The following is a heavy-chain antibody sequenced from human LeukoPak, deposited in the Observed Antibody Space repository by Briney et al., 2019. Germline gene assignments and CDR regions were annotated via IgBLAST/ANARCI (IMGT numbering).Heavy chain of an antibody. V-gene: IGHV3-23*01. CDR2: ISGSGDNT. Sequence: GGSLRLSCAASVFAFSSYAMNWARPGPGKGLEWVSTISGSGDNTYYADSVKGRFTMSRDNSKNTMYLQLNSLGAGDTALYYCAKGYTNRWYFDLWGRGTLVTVSS. CDR1: VFAFSSYA. J-gene: IGHJ2*01. CDR3: AKGYTNRWYFDL. D-gene: IGHD2-2*02.